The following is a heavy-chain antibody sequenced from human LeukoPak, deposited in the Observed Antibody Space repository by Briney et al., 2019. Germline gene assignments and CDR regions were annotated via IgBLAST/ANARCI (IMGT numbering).Heavy chain of an antibody. D-gene: IGHD2-2*01. J-gene: IGHJ4*02. CDR1: GGSISSYY. V-gene: IGHV4-59*08. CDR3: ASQMSGTSVSF. CDR2: IYYSGST. Sequence: SETLSLTCTVSGGSISSYYWSWIRQPPGKGLEWIGYIYYSGSTNYNPSLKSRVTISVDTSKNQFSLKLSSVTAADTAVYYCASQMSGTSVSFWGQGTLVTVSS.